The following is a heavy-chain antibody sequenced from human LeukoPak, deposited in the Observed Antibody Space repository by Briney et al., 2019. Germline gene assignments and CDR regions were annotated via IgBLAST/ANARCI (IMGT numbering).Heavy chain of an antibody. CDR3: ARDSYYSSDY. CDR2: MKEDGSEK. Sequence: GGSRRLSCAASGFTFSSYWMSWVRQAPGKGLEWVANMKEDGSEKYYVDSVKGRFTISRDNAKNSLSLQMNSLRVEDTAVYYCARDSYYSSDYWGQGTLVTVSS. J-gene: IGHJ4*02. CDR1: GFTFSSYW. V-gene: IGHV3-7*01. D-gene: IGHD4-11*01.